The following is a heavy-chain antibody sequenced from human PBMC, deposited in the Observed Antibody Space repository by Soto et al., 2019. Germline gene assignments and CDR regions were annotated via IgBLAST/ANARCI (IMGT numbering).Heavy chain of an antibody. CDR3: ARRVGDYGVYFDY. CDR1: GGSISSYY. D-gene: IGHD4-17*01. Sequence: QVQLQESGPGLVKPSETLSLTCTVSGGSISSYYWSWIRQPPGKGLEWIGYIYYSGSTNYTPSLQSRVTISVDTSKNQFSRKLSSVTAADTAVYYCARRVGDYGVYFDYWGQGTLVTVSS. V-gene: IGHV4-59*01. CDR2: IYYSGST. J-gene: IGHJ4*02.